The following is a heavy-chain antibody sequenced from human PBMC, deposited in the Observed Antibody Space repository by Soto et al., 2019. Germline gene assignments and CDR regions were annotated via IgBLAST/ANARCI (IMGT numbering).Heavy chain of an antibody. Sequence: QVQLVGSGGGVVKPGRPLILSCAASGFSFSTHAMHWVRQAPGKGLEWVAVISYGGSNKYYADSVKGRFTISRDNSKNTLYLQMNSLRADDTAVYYCARERGSVAYFDYWGQGTLVTVSS. V-gene: IGHV3-30-3*01. CDR1: GFSFSTHA. D-gene: IGHD2-15*01. CDR2: ISYGGSNK. J-gene: IGHJ4*02. CDR3: ARERGSVAYFDY.